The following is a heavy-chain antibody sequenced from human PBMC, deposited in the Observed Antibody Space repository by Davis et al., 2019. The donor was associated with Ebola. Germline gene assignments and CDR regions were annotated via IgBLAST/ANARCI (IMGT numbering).Heavy chain of an antibody. CDR1: GGSISSSSYY. Sequence: SETLSLTCTVSGGSISSSSYYWGWIRQPPGKGLEWIGSIYYSGSTNYNPSLKSRVTISVDTSKNQFSLKLSSVTAADTAVYYCARGRKGYCSSTSCYAVRLNYGMDVWGQGTTVTVSS. CDR2: IYYSGST. J-gene: IGHJ6*02. D-gene: IGHD2-2*01. CDR3: ARGRKGYCSSTSCYAVRLNYGMDV. V-gene: IGHV4-39*07.